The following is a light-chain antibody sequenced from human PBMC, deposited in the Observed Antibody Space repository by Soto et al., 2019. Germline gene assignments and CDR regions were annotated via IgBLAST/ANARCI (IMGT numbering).Light chain of an antibody. Sequence: NFMLTQPHSVSESPRKTVTISCTRISGSIASNSVQWFQQRPGSAPTTVIFEDDQRPSGVPDRFSGSIDSSSNSASLTISGLKTEDEADYYCLSFDSDTQVFGGGTKLTVL. J-gene: IGLJ3*02. V-gene: IGLV6-57*03. CDR2: EDD. CDR3: LSFDSDTQV. CDR1: SGSIASNS.